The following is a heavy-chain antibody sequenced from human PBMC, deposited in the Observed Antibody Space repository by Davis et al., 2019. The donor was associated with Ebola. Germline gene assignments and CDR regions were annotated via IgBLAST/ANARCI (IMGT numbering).Heavy chain of an antibody. CDR3: AGGGGWLTDF. CDR1: GGTLSNYW. J-gene: IGHJ4*02. Sequence: GESLKISCEVSGGTLSNYWMTWFRQAPGKGLEWVANIKQDGSEIEYVDSVKGRFTISRDNAKNSLYLQMNSLRAEDTAIYYWAGGGGWLTDFWGQGTLVTVSS. V-gene: IGHV3-7*04. D-gene: IGHD5-12*01. CDR2: IKQDGSEI.